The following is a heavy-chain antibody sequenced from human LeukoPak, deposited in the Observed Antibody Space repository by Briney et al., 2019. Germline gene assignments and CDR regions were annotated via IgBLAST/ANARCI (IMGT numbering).Heavy chain of an antibody. CDR2: VFNGGST. V-gene: IGHV4-59*11. CDR1: GGSINSHY. D-gene: IGHD6-13*01. J-gene: IGHJ4*02. Sequence: PSESLSLTCTVSGGSINSHYWSWIRQPPGKGLEWIGYVFNGGSTNYNPSLKSRVTMSVDTSRDRFSLRLTSVTAADTAIYYCATRPAGSTWYGVFDYWSQGTLVTVSS. CDR3: ATRPAGSTWYGVFDY.